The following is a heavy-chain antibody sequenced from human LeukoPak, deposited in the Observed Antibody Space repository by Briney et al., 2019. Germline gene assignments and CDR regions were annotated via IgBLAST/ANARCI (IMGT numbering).Heavy chain of an antibody. Sequence: SVKVSCKASGGTFSSYAISWVRQAPGQGLEWMGRIIPILGIANYAQKFQGRVTITADKSTSTAYMELSSLRAEDTAVYYCARGGGWYRDGVFDYWGQGTLVTVSS. CDR3: ARGGGWYRDGVFDY. CDR1: GGTFSSYA. CDR2: IIPILGIA. J-gene: IGHJ4*02. V-gene: IGHV1-69*04. D-gene: IGHD6-19*01.